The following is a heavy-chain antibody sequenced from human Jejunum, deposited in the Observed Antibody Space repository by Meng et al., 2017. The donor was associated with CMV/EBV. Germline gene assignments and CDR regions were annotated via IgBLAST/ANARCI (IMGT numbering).Heavy chain of an antibody. CDR1: RYGFDSSW. CDR3: ARLRGSGRHFDY. V-gene: IGHV5-51*02. J-gene: IGHJ4*02. D-gene: IGHD3-10*01. CDR2: IYPNDSDT. Sequence: CKASRYGFDSSWSAWVRQMPGQDFEYLGIIYPNDSDTKYSPSFQGRVTISADKSSTNAYLQWRSLKTSDTAIYYCARLRGSGRHFDYWGQGTLVTVSS.